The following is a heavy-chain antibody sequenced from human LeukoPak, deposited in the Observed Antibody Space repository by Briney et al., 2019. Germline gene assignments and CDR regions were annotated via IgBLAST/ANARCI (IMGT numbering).Heavy chain of an antibody. J-gene: IGHJ5*02. D-gene: IGHD4-17*01. Sequence: GESLKISCKGSGYSFTSYWIGWVRQMPGKGLEWMGIIYPGDSDTRYSPSFQGQVTISADKSISTAYLQWSSLKASDTAMYYSARHRPQTTVTRGWFDPWGQGTLVTVSS. CDR3: ARHRPQTTVTRGWFDP. V-gene: IGHV5-51*01. CDR2: IYPGDSDT. CDR1: GYSFTSYW.